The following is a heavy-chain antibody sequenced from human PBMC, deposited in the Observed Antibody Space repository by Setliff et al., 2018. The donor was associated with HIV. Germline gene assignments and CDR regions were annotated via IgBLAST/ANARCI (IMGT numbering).Heavy chain of an antibody. D-gene: IGHD5-12*01. Sequence: SVKVSCKASGGTFSLYAINWERQSPGQGLEWMGGIIPIFNTANYAQKFQGRVTITADGSTSTAYMELSSLRFEDTATYYCARDQATGYEKVWFSWIDPWGQGTLVTSPQ. V-gene: IGHV1-69*13. CDR1: GGTFSLYA. CDR2: IIPIFNTA. CDR3: ARDQATGYEKVWFSWIDP. J-gene: IGHJ5*02.